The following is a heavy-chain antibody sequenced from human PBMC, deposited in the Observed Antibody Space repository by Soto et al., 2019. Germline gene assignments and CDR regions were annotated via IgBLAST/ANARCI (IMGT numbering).Heavy chain of an antibody. V-gene: IGHV4-61*03. Sequence: SETLSLTCTVSGDSVRGGTHYWTWIRQPPGKGLEWVGYITYSGSANYNPSLKGRVTISLDTSKNHFSLRLISVTAADTAVYYCARATVAPFPTPWGHGTLVTVSS. D-gene: IGHD4-4*01. CDR3: ARATVAPFPTP. CDR1: GDSVRGGTHY. CDR2: ITYSGSA. J-gene: IGHJ4*01.